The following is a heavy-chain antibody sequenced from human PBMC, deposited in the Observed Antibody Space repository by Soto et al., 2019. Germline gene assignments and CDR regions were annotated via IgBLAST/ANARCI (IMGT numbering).Heavy chain of an antibody. J-gene: IGHJ6*02. Sequence: SETLSLTCTVSGGSMSSYYWTWIRQPPGKGLEWIGYIYNSERSNYSPSLKSRVTMSIDTSKNQFSLKLTSVTAADTAVYYCARSPSIRLGELSLLGSNYYYYGMYVWGQGTTVPVSS. D-gene: IGHD3-16*02. V-gene: IGHV4-59*12. CDR2: IYNSERS. CDR3: ARSPSIRLGELSLLGSNYYYYGMYV. CDR1: GGSMSSYY.